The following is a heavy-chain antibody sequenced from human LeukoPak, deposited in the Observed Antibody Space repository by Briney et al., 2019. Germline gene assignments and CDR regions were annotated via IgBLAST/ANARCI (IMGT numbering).Heavy chain of an antibody. CDR2: INPNSGDT. D-gene: IGHD3-22*01. V-gene: IGHV1-2*02. J-gene: IGHJ4*02. CDR3: ATSGYYQPHFDY. Sequence: ASVKVSCKASGYTFTGYYMHWVRQAPGQGLEWMGWINPNSGDTNYAQKFQGRVTMTRDTSISTAYMELSRLRSEDTAVYYCATSGYYQPHFDYWGQGTLVTVSS. CDR1: GYTFTGYY.